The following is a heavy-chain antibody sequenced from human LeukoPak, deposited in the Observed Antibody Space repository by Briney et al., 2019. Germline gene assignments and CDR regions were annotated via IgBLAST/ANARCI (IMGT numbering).Heavy chain of an antibody. Sequence: GGSLRLSCAASGFTFDDYAMHWVRQAPGKGLEWVSGISWNSGSIGYADSVKGRFTISRDNAKNSLYLQMNSLGAEDMALYYCAKGLKGIAAAGFDYWGQGTLVTVSS. J-gene: IGHJ4*02. CDR1: GFTFDDYA. V-gene: IGHV3-9*03. CDR2: ISWNSGSI. CDR3: AKGLKGIAAAGFDY. D-gene: IGHD6-13*01.